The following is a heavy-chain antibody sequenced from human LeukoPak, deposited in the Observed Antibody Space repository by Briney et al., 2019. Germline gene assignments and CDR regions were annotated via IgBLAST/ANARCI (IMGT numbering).Heavy chain of an antibody. CDR1: GYTFTSYD. V-gene: IGHV1-8*01. CDR3: ARGYFDGSEGYYYYGMDV. D-gene: IGHD3-9*01. Sequence: ASVKVSCKASGYTFTSYDINWVRQATGQGLEWMGWMNPNSGNTGYAQKFQGRVTMTRNTSISTAYMELSNLRSEDTAVYYCARGYFDGSEGYYYYGMDVWGQRTTVTVSS. J-gene: IGHJ6*02. CDR2: MNPNSGNT.